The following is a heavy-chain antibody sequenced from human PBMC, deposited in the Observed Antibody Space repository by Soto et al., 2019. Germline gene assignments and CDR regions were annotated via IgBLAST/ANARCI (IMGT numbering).Heavy chain of an antibody. CDR2: INSDGSST. V-gene: IGHV3-74*01. Sequence: EVQLVESGGGLVQPGGSLRLSCAASGFTFSSYWMHWVRQAPGKGLVWVSRINSDGSSTSYADSVKGRFTISRDNAKNRLYLQMNSLRAEDTAVYYCERGGGYAFWGAVRDHDAFDIWGQGTMVTVSS. CDR1: GFTFSSYW. D-gene: IGHD3-3*01. CDR3: ERGGGYAFWGAVRDHDAFDI. J-gene: IGHJ3*02.